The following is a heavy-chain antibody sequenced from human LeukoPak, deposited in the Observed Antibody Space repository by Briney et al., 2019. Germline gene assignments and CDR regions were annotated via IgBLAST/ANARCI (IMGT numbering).Heavy chain of an antibody. D-gene: IGHD1-26*01. CDR3: AKHSGSYFIYYVDS. CDR2: ISGSGYNT. CDR1: GVTFSSYG. Sequence: GGSLRLSCAASGVTFSSYGMSWVRQAPGKGLEWVAAISGSGYNTYYADSVKGRFTLSRDNSANTVFLHMRSLRAEDTALYYCAKHSGSYFIYYVDSWGQGPLVTVSS. J-gene: IGHJ4*02. V-gene: IGHV3-23*01.